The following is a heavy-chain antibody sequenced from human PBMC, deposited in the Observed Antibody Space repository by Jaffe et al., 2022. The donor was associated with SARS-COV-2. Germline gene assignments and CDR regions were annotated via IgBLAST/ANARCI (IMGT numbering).Heavy chain of an antibody. Sequence: QVQLVESGGGVVQPGRSLRLSCAASGFTFSRYGMHWVRQAPGKGLEWVAVIWYDGSNKYYADSVKGRFTMSRDNSKNTLYLQMNSLRAEDTAVYYCAREWGDSSGYYPEPFDYWGQGTLVTVSS. D-gene: IGHD3-22*01. CDR3: AREWGDSSGYYPEPFDY. V-gene: IGHV3-33*01. CDR2: IWYDGSNK. CDR1: GFTFSRYG. J-gene: IGHJ4*02.